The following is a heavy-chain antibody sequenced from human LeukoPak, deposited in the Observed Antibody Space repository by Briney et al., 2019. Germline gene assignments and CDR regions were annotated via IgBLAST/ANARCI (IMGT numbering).Heavy chain of an antibody. CDR2: IYTSGST. CDR3: ARDCSSTSCYD. D-gene: IGHD2-2*01. V-gene: IGHV4-4*07. CDR1: GGSISSYY. J-gene: IGHJ4*02. Sequence: SETLSLTCTVSGGSISSYYWSWIRQPAGQGLEWIGRIYTSGSTNYNPSLKSRVTISVDKSKNQFSLKLSSVTAADTAVYYCARDCSSTSCYDWGQGTLVTVSS.